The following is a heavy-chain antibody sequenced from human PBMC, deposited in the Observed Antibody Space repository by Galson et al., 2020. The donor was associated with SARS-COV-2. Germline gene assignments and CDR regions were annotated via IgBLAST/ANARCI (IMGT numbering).Heavy chain of an antibody. Sequence: GESLKISCAASGFTFSSYSMNWVRQAPGKGLEWVSYISSSSSTIYYADSVKGRFTISRDNAKNSLYLQMNSLRAEDTAVYYCHLSGGYCSGGSCYSQEPDYWGQGTLVTVSS. J-gene: IGHJ4*02. V-gene: IGHV3-48*01. CDR2: ISSSSSTI. D-gene: IGHD2-15*01. CDR3: HLSGGYCSGGSCYSQEPDY. CDR1: GFTFSSYS.